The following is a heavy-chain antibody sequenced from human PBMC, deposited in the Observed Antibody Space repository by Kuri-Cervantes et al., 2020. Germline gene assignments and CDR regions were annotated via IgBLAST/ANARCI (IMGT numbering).Heavy chain of an antibody. V-gene: IGHV1-8*01. CDR1: GYTFTSYD. D-gene: IGHD2-15*01. Sequence: ASVKVSCKASGYTFTSYDINWARQAPGQGLEWMGWINPNSGGTNYAQKFQGRVTMTEDTSTDTAYMELSSLRSEDTAVYYCATFWAKELLVYYYYGMDVWGQGTTVTVSS. CDR3: ATFWAKELLVYYYYGMDV. J-gene: IGHJ6*02. CDR2: INPNSGGT.